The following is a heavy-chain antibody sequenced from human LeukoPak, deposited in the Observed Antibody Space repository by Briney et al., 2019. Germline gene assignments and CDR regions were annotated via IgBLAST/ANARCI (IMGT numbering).Heavy chain of an antibody. Sequence: PGGSLRLSCSASGFTFTTYGMNWVRQAPGKGLEWVSSISSSSSYIYYADSVKGRFTISRDNAKNSLYLQMNSLRAEDTAVYYCARGSGYDFLVAFDIWGQGTMVTVSS. CDR1: GFTFTTYG. V-gene: IGHV3-21*01. D-gene: IGHD5-12*01. CDR3: ARGSGYDFLVAFDI. CDR2: ISSSSSYI. J-gene: IGHJ3*02.